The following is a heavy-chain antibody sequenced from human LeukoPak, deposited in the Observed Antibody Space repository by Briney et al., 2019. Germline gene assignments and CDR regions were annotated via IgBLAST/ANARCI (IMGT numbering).Heavy chain of an antibody. CDR2: MNPNSGNT. CDR3: ARLGPTYCSGGSCQLNWFDP. V-gene: IGHV1-8*01. Sequence: ASVKVSCKASGYTFTSYDINWVRQATGQGLEWMGWMNPNSGNTGYAQKFQGRVTMTRNTSISTAYMELSSPRSEDTAVYYCARLGPTYCSGGSCQLNWFDPWGQGTLVTVSS. CDR1: GYTFTSYD. D-gene: IGHD2-15*01. J-gene: IGHJ5*02.